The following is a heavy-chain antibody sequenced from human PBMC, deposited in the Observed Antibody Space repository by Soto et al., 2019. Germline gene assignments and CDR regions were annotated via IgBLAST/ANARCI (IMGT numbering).Heavy chain of an antibody. J-gene: IGHJ5*02. V-gene: IGHV1-18*01. Sequence: ASVKVSCKASGYTFTSYGISWVRQAPGQGLEWMGWISAYNGNTNYAQKLQGRVTMTTDTSTSTAYMELRSLRSDDTAVYYCAGDRECSTSGLRTLCIGDNWFDPWGQGTLVTVSS. CDR1: GYTFTSYG. D-gene: IGHD2-2*01. CDR3: AGDRECSTSGLRTLCIGDNWFDP. CDR2: ISAYNGNT.